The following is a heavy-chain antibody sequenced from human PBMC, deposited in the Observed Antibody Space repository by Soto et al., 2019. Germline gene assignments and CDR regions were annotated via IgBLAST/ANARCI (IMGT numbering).Heavy chain of an antibody. V-gene: IGHV1-69*01. CDR2: IIPIFGTA. D-gene: IGHD6-13*01. J-gene: IGHJ6*02. CDR1: GGTFSRYA. Sequence: QVQLVQSGAEVKKPGSSVKVSCKASGGTFSRYAISWVRQAPGQGLEWMGGIIPIFGTANYAQKFQGRVTITADESTSTAYMGLSSLRSEDTAVYSCARGAAAARRYYGMDVWSQGTTVTVS. CDR3: ARGAAAARRYYGMDV.